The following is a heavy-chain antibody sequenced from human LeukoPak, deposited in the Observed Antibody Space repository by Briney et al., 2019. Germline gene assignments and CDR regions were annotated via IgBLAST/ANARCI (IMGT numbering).Heavy chain of an antibody. J-gene: IGHJ5*02. D-gene: IGHD5-12*01. V-gene: IGHV3-48*01. CDR3: ARDAQWLVHKWFDP. CDR2: ISSAGSII. Sequence: GGSPRLSCAASGFTFSDYNMNWVRQAPGKGLEWVSYISSAGSIIYYADSVKGRFTISRDNVKNSLFLQMNSLRAEDTAVYYCARDAQWLVHKWFDPWGQGTLVTVSS. CDR1: GFTFSDYN.